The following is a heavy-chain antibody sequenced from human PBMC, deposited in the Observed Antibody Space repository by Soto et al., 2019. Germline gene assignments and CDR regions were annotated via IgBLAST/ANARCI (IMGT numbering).Heavy chain of an antibody. CDR3: VRSEATALDY. CDR1: GGSISSYY. V-gene: IGHV4-59*12. CDR2: IYYSGST. Sequence: PSETLSLTCTVSGGSISSYYWSWIRQPPGKGLEWIGYIYYSGSTNYNPSLKSRVTISVDTSKNLFSLKLASVTAADTAVYYCVRSEATALDYWGQGTLVTVSS. J-gene: IGHJ4*02.